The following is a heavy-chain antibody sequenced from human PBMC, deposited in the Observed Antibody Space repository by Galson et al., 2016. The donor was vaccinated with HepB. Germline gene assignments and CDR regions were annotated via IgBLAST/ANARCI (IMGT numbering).Heavy chain of an antibody. D-gene: IGHD6-19*01. J-gene: IGHJ4*02. Sequence: LRLSCAASGFTFRTYSMNWVRQAPGKGLEWVSAINGGSAHYADSVQGRFTISRDTSKNTLYLEMNSLRAEDTAIYYCARAFRYGTGWYGRNDCWGQGTLVTVSS. CDR3: ARAFRYGTGWYGRNDC. CDR2: INGGSA. V-gene: IGHV3-23*01. CDR1: GFTFRTYS.